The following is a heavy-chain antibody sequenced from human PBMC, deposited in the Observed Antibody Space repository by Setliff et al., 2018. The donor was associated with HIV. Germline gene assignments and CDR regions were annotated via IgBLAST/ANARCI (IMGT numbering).Heavy chain of an antibody. Sequence: SVKVSCKASGGTFSSYAISWVRQAPGQGLEWMGGIIPIFGTVNYAQKFQGRVAITADESTSTAYMELSSLRSEDTAVYYCASIVSTFVTKYYFDYWGQGTLVTVSS. D-gene: IGHD5-12*01. CDR2: IIPIFGTV. CDR1: GGTFSSYA. J-gene: IGHJ4*02. V-gene: IGHV1-69*13. CDR3: ASIVSTFVTKYYFDY.